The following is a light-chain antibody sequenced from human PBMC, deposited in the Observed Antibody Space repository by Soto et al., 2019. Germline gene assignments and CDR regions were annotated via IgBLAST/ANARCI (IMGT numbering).Light chain of an antibody. CDR2: KAS. J-gene: IGKJ2*01. V-gene: IGKV1-5*03. CDR3: QQYNSYSQKYT. CDR1: QSISSW. Sequence: DIQMTQSPSTLSASVGDRVTITCRASQSISSWLAWYQQKPGKAPKLLIYKASSLESGVPSRFSGSGSGTEFTLTISSLQPDDFATYYCQQYNSYSQKYTFGQGTKLEIK.